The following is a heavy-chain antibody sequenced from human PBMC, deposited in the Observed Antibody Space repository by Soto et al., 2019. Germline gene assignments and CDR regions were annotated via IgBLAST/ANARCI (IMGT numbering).Heavy chain of an antibody. CDR2: IYSGGST. J-gene: IGHJ6*02. V-gene: IGHV3-53*01. CDR3: ARDYMPNSYYYFAMDV. Sequence: GGSLRLSCAASGFTVSSNYMSWVRQAPGKGLEWVSVIYSGGSTYYADSVKGRFTISRDNSKNTLYLQMNSLRAEDTAVYYCARDYMPNSYYYFAMDVWGQGTSVTVSS. D-gene: IGHD2-2*01. CDR1: GFTVSSNY.